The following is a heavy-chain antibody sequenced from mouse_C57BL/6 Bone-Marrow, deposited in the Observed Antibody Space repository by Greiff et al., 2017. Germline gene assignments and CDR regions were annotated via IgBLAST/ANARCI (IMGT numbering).Heavy chain of an antibody. D-gene: IGHD1-1*01. CDR2: INPSNGGT. CDR3: ARRVYYYGSRWDYFDY. J-gene: IGHJ2*01. CDR1: GYAFSSSW. Sequence: QVQLQQSGPELVKPGASVKISCKASGYAFSSSWMNWVKQRPGQGLEWIGNINPSNGGTNYNEKFKSKATLTVDKSSSTAYMQLSSLTSEDSAVYYCARRVYYYGSRWDYFDYWGQGTTLTVS. V-gene: IGHV1-53*01.